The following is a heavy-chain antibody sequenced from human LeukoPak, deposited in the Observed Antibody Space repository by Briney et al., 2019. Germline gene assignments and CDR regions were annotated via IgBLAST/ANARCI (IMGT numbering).Heavy chain of an antibody. CDR2: FSTISGTI. D-gene: IGHD3-16*02. J-gene: IGHJ4*02. V-gene: IGHV3-48*04. CDR1: GFIFSDYS. CDR3: VRDYQYYFDY. Sequence: GGSLRLSCAASGFIFSDYSMNWVSQAPGEGLEWVSYFSTISGTISYADSVKGRFTISRDNAKNSLYLQMNNLRAVDTAVYYCVRDYQYYFDYWGQGILVTVSS.